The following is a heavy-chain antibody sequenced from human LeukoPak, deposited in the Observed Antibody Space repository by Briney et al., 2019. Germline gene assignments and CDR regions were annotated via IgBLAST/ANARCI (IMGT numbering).Heavy chain of an antibody. CDR3: ARHGSTGDTDY. CDR2: IYNSGST. V-gene: IGHV4-59*01. D-gene: IGHD2-8*02. J-gene: IGHJ4*02. Sequence: SETLSLTCTVSGGSISSYYWSWIRQPPGKGLEWIGYIYNSGSTNYNPSLKSRVTISVDTSKNQFSLKLSSVTAADTAVYYCARHGSTGDTDYWGQGTLVTVSS. CDR1: GGSISSYY.